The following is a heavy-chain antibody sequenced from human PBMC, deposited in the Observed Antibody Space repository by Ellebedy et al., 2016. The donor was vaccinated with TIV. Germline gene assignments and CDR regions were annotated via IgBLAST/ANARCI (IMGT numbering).Heavy chain of an antibody. CDR3: ARGLTNSGSTDGFDF. CDR2: ISTSSIYK. J-gene: IGHJ3*01. V-gene: IGHV3-21*04. D-gene: IGHD6-19*01. CDR1: GFTFSSYS. Sequence: GESLKISXLASGFTFSSYSTHWVRQAPGKGLEWVSSISTSSIYKYYSDSVKGRFTISRDNARKSVFLQMNSLRAEDTAVYYCARGLTNSGSTDGFDFWGQGTVVSVSS.